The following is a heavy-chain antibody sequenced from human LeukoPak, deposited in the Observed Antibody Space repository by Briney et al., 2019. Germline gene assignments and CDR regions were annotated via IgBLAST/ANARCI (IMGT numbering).Heavy chain of an antibody. V-gene: IGHV3-21*01. CDR2: ISSSSSYI. CDR3: ARDRWGGWELLLDY. CDR1: GFTFSSYS. Sequence: TGGSLRLSCAASGFTFSSYSMNWVRQAPGKGLEWVSSISSSSSYIYYADSVKGRFTISRDNAKNSLYLLMNSLRAEDTAVYYCARDRWGGWELLLDYWGQGTLVTVSS. D-gene: IGHD1-26*01. J-gene: IGHJ4*02.